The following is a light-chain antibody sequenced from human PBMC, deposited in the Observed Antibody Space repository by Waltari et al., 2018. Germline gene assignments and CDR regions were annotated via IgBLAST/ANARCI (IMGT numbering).Light chain of an antibody. J-gene: IGKJ1*01. CDR3: QQYGSSPPT. CDR1: QSITNNY. Sequence: EIVLTQSPGTLSLSPGERATLSCRASQSITNNYLAWYQQKPGQAPRLLIYGASGRATGIPDRFSGSGSGTDFTLTISRLEPEDFAVYVCQQYGSSPPTFGQGTKVEIK. V-gene: IGKV3-20*01. CDR2: GAS.